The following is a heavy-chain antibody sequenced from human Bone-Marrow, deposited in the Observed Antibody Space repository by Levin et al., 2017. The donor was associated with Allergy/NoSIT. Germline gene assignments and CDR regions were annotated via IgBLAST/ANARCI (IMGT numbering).Heavy chain of an antibody. CDR3: TRFSARSDSFDY. J-gene: IGHJ4*02. CDR1: GFSFSGSS. CDR2: IRTRTNNYAT. Sequence: KVSCAASGFSFSGSSMHWVRQTSGKGLEWVGHIRTRTNNYATEYAVSVKDRFTISRDDSKNTVYLQMNSLKTEDTAVYYCTRFSARSDSFDYWGQGTLVTVSS. V-gene: IGHV3-73*01. D-gene: IGHD2/OR15-2a*01.